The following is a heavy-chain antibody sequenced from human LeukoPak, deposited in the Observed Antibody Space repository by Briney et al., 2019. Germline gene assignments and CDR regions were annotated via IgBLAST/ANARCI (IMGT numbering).Heavy chain of an antibody. Sequence: GDFLRLFCEVSGFIAGYNYMSWVRQAPGKGLGWVSVMYRGDTYYEDSVKGRFTISRDDSKNTVFLQMNNLRVEDTAEYFCASYYCSSGSCYFDHWGQGTLVTVSS. CDR2: MYRGDT. CDR3: ASYYCSSGSCYFDH. CDR1: GFIAGYNY. V-gene: IGHV3-53*01. J-gene: IGHJ4*02. D-gene: IGHD2-15*01.